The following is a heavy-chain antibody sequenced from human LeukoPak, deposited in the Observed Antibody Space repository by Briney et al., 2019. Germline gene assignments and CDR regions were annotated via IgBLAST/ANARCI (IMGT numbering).Heavy chain of an antibody. D-gene: IGHD3-22*01. CDR3: ARRPNYYDSSGYYYDQYFDY. CDR2: ISSSSSYI. Sequence: GGSLRLSCAASGFTFSSYGMHWVRQAPGKGLEWVSSISSSSSYIYYADSVKGRFTISRDNAKNSLYLQMNSLRAEDTAVYYCARRPNYYDSSGYYYDQYFDYWGQGTLVTVSS. CDR1: GFTFSSYG. V-gene: IGHV3-21*01. J-gene: IGHJ4*02.